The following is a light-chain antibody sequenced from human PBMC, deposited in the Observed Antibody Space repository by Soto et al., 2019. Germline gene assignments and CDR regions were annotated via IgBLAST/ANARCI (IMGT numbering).Light chain of an antibody. CDR1: QSISSNY. CDR2: GAS. Sequence: EIVVTQSPDTLSLSPGERATLSCRVSQSISSNYLAWYQQKPGQAPRLLIYGASGRATGIPDRFSGGGSGTDFTLTISRLEPEDFVVYYCHQYGGSLPYTFGQGTKLEIK. V-gene: IGKV3-20*01. CDR3: HQYGGSLPYT. J-gene: IGKJ2*01.